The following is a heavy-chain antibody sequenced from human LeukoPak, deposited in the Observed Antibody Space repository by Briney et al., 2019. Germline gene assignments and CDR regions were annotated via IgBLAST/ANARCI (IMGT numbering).Heavy chain of an antibody. CDR3: ARDRLELPGYYYYMDV. V-gene: IGHV4-59*01. CDR2: IYYSGST. D-gene: IGHD1-7*01. J-gene: IGHJ6*03. Sequence: PSETLSLTCTVSGGSISSYYWSWIRQPPGKGLEWIGYIYYSGSTNYNPSLRSRVTISVDTSKNQFSLKLSSVTAADTAVYYCARDRLELPGYYYYMDVWGKGTTVTVSS. CDR1: GGSISSYY.